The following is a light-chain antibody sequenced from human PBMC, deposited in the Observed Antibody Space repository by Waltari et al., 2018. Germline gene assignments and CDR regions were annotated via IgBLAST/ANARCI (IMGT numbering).Light chain of an antibody. CDR2: SNG. Sequence: QPRTEPASYRLLYSNGQRPSGVPYRFSGSRSGTSDSLAISRLRSEDQENYYCAGWDDSLHGHIVFGGGTKLTVL. V-gene: IGLV1-47*02. CDR3: AGWDDSLHGHIV. J-gene: IGLJ2*01.